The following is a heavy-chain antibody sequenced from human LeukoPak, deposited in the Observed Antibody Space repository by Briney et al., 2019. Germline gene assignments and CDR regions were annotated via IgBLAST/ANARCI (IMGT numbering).Heavy chain of an antibody. CDR2: ISSSSSSYI. Sequence: GGSLRLSCAASGFTSSSYSMNWVRQAPGKGLEWVSSISSSSSSYIYYADSVKGRFTISRDNAKNSLYLQMNSLRAEDTAVYYSARDSPGYCSGGSCYGLDYWGQGTLVTVSS. CDR1: GFTSSSYS. J-gene: IGHJ4*02. D-gene: IGHD2-15*01. CDR3: ARDSPGYCSGGSCYGLDY. V-gene: IGHV3-21*01.